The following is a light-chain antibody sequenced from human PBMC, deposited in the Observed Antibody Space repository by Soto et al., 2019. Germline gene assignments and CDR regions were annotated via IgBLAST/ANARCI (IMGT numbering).Light chain of an antibody. V-gene: IGKV3-15*01. CDR3: QQYNIWPVT. J-gene: IGKJ2*01. CDR2: LAS. Sequence: EIVMTQSPATLSVSPGERATLSCRASQSVTKNLAWFQQKPGQAPRLLIYLASTRAPGIPARFSGSGSETEFTLTISSLQSEDFAVYYCQQYNIWPVTFGRGTKLESK. CDR1: QSVTKN.